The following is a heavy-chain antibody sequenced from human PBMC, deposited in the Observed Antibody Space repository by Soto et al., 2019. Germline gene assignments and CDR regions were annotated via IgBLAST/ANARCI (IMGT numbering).Heavy chain of an antibody. Sequence: SVKVSCKASGGTFSSYTISWVRQAPGQGLEWMGRIIPILGIANYAQKFQGRVTITADKSTSTAYMELSSLRSEDTAVYYCARESGYCSGGSCPYYMDVWGKGTTVTVSS. V-gene: IGHV1-69*04. J-gene: IGHJ6*03. D-gene: IGHD2-15*01. CDR3: ARESGYCSGGSCPYYMDV. CDR1: GGTFSSYT. CDR2: IIPILGIA.